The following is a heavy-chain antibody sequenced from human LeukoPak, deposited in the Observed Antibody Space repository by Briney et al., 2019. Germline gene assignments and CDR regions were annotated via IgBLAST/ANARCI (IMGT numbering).Heavy chain of an antibody. CDR3: AKGALDGDYLDY. CDR1: GFTLSSYG. D-gene: IGHD4-17*01. V-gene: IGHV3-30*02. J-gene: IGHJ4*02. CDR2: IRYDGSNK. Sequence: GGSLRLSCAASGFTLSSYGMHWVRQAPGKGLEWVAFIRYDGSNKYYADSVKGRFTISRDNSKNTLYLQMNSLRAEDTAVYYCAKGALDGDYLDYWGQGTLVTVSS.